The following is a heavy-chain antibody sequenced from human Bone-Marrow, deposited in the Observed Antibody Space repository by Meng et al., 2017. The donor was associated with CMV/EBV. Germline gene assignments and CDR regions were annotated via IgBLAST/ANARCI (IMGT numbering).Heavy chain of an antibody. CDR1: SCSGYY. Sequence: SCSGYYWSWIRQPPGKGLEWIGEINHSGSTNYNPSLKSRVTISVDTSKNQFSLKLSSVTAADTAVYYCARGGRHVLRLYGSGSSLDYWGQGTLVTVSS. CDR3: ARGGRHVLRLYGSGSSLDY. D-gene: IGHD3-10*01. V-gene: IGHV4-34*01. CDR2: INHSGST. J-gene: IGHJ4*02.